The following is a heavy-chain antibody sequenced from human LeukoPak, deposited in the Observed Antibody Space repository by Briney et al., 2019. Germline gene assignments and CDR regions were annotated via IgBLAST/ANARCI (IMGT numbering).Heavy chain of an antibody. V-gene: IGHV3-7*05. Sequence: PGGSLRLSCAASGFPFSTHWMSWVRQAPGKELEWVANINQDGSQKSCVDSVKGRFSISRDNAKNSLYLQMHSLRAEDTAVYYCARSNREFASGSGDYWGQGTLVTVSS. CDR3: ARSNREFASGSGDY. D-gene: IGHD3-10*01. CDR1: GFPFSTHW. J-gene: IGHJ4*02. CDR2: INQDGSQK.